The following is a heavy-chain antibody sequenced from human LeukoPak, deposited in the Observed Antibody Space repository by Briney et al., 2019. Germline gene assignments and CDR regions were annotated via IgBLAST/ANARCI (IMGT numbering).Heavy chain of an antibody. CDR3: VRRDLVTRAFDI. D-gene: IGHD2-21*02. J-gene: IGHJ3*02. CDR1: GFTFSSYA. Sequence: GGSPRLSCATSGFTFSSYAMSWVRQAPGKGLEWVSAITASGTNAYNADSVKGRFTISRDNSKNTLYSQMNSLRAEDTAVYYCVRRDLVTRAFDIWGQGTVVTVSS. V-gene: IGHV3-23*01. CDR2: ITASGTNA.